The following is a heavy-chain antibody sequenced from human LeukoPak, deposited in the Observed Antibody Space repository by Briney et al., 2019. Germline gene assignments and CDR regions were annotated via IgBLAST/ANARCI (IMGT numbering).Heavy chain of an antibody. V-gene: IGHV4-39*01. Sequence: SETLSLTCTVSGGSISSSSYYWGWIRQPPGKGLEWIGSIYYSGSTYYNPSLKSRVTISVDTPKNQFSLKLSSVTAADTAVYYCATTSLGYSSGWYYFDYWGQGTLATVSS. CDR3: ATTSLGYSSGWYYFDY. J-gene: IGHJ4*02. CDR2: IYYSGST. CDR1: GGSISSSSYY. D-gene: IGHD6-19*01.